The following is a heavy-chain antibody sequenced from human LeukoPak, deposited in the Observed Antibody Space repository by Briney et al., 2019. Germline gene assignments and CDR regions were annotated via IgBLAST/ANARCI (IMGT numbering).Heavy chain of an antibody. Sequence: ASVKVSCKVSGYTLTELSMHWVRQAPGKGLEWMGGFDPEDGETIYAQKFQGRVTMTEDTSTDTAYMELSSLRSEDTAVYYCARGFVEQWLVLYLGYDWFDPWGQGTLVTVSS. D-gene: IGHD6-19*01. V-gene: IGHV1-24*01. CDR2: FDPEDGET. CDR1: GYTLTELS. CDR3: ARGFVEQWLVLYLGYDWFDP. J-gene: IGHJ5*02.